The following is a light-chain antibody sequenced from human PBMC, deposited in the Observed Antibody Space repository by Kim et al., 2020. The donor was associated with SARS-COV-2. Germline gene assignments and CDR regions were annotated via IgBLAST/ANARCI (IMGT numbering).Light chain of an antibody. Sequence: DIQMTQSPSSLSASIGDRVTITCQASQDISNFLNWYQQKPGKAPKLLIYDASTLETGVPSRFSGSGSGTDFTFTISSLQPEDIATYYCQQYDNLPLGFGGGTKVDIK. V-gene: IGKV1-33*01. J-gene: IGKJ4*01. CDR2: DAS. CDR1: QDISNF. CDR3: QQYDNLPLG.